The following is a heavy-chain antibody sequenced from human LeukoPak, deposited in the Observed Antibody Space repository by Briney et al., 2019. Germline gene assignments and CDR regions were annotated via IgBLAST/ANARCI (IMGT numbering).Heavy chain of an antibody. CDR2: IYPSGST. V-gene: IGHV4-4*07. J-gene: IGHJ6*03. CDR3: WGEVDTAMVGNYYYYYMDV. Sequence: SETLSLTCTVSGGSISSYYWTWIRQPAGKGLEWIGRIYPSGSTNYNPSLKSRVTMSVDTSKNQFSLKLSSVTAADTAVYYCWGEVDTAMVGNYYYYYMDVWGKGTTVTVSS. CDR1: GGSISSYY. D-gene: IGHD5-18*01.